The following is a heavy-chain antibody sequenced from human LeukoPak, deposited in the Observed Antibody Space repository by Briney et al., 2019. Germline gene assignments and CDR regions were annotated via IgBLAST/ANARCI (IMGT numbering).Heavy chain of an antibody. Sequence: SETLSLTCSVSGGSITSSNYYWGWIRQPPGQGLEWIGSIYYSGSTYYYPPLKSRVTISVDMSKNHFSLKLISVTAADTAVYYCARGQGMDVWGQGTTVTVSS. CDR2: IYYSGST. V-gene: IGHV4-39*02. CDR3: ARGQGMDV. J-gene: IGHJ6*02. CDR1: GGSITSSNYY.